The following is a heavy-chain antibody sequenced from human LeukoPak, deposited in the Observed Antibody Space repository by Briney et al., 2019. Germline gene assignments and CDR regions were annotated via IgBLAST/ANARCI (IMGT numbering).Heavy chain of an antibody. CDR3: ARDLAPPYCGGDCYPTSYAFDI. CDR1: GFTFSTYS. D-gene: IGHD2-21*02. CDR2: ISSGSGYI. Sequence: GGSLRLSCAASGFTFSTYSMNWVRQAPGKGLEWVSSISSGSGYIYYADSVKGRFTISRDNAKNSLYLQMNRLRAEDTAVYYCARDLAPPYCGGDCYPTSYAFDIWGQGTMVTVSS. V-gene: IGHV3-21*01. J-gene: IGHJ3*02.